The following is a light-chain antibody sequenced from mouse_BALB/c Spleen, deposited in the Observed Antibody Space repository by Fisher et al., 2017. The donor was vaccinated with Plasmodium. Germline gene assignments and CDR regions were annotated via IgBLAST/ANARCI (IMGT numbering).Light chain of an antibody. CDR1: SSVSSSN. J-gene: IGKJ1*01. V-gene: IGKV4-74*01. Sequence: IVLTQSPAIMSASPGERVTMTCTASSSVSSSNLHWYQQKPGSSHKLWIYSTSNLASGVPARFSGSGFGTSYSLTISSMEAEDAATYYCHQYHRSPPMTFGGGTKLEIK. CDR2: STS. CDR3: HQYHRSPPMT.